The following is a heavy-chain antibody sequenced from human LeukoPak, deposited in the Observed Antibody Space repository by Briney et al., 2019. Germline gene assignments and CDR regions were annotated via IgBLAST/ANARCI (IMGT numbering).Heavy chain of an antibody. D-gene: IGHD3-3*01. CDR2: IYYSGST. Sequence: SETLSLTCTVSGGSISSSIYYWGWIRQSPGKGLEWIGSIYYSGSTYYSPSLKSRVTLSVDTSKNQYSLKLSSVTAADTAVYYCARVDFWSGYYTLDYWGQGTLVTVSS. CDR3: ARVDFWSGYYTLDY. J-gene: IGHJ4*02. V-gene: IGHV4-39*07. CDR1: GGSISSSIYY.